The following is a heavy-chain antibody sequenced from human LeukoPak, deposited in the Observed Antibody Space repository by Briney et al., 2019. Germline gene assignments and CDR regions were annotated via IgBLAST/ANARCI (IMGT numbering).Heavy chain of an antibody. CDR1: GGSISGYY. V-gene: IGHV4-4*07. CDR2: IYTSGTT. Sequence: SETLSLTCTVSGGSISGYYWSWIRQPAGKGLEWIGRIYTSGTTNYNPSLKSRVTISVDTSKNQFSLKLTSVTAADTAVYYCARESVVVAATPFNYWGQGTLVTVSS. CDR3: ARESVVVAATPFNY. J-gene: IGHJ4*02. D-gene: IGHD2-15*01.